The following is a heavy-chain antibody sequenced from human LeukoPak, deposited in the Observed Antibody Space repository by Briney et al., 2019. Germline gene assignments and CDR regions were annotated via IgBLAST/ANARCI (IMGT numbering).Heavy chain of an antibody. CDR2: IYPGGSDT. J-gene: IGHJ3*02. D-gene: IGHD1-1*01. CDR3: ARRGRIPTRLRDRAFDI. V-gene: IGHV5-51*01. CDR1: GYSFTNYW. Sequence: GESLKISCKGSGYSFTNYWLGLVRQVPGKGLGLMGIIYPGGSDTRYRPSLQGQVTISADKSISTAYLQWSSLRASDTATYYCARRGRIPTRLRDRAFDIWGQGKMVTVSS.